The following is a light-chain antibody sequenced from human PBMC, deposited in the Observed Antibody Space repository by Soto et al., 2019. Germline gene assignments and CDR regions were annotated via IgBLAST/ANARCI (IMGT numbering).Light chain of an antibody. Sequence: DIEMTQSPSSLSSSGGDRLTIICRASKSISTYLNWYPQKPGKAPNLXIYTASSLASGVQSRFSGSGAGSDCTRTISSLQPEDVATDFCPQSYSPTRTFGQGTKVDIK. CDR2: TAS. CDR3: PQSYSPTRT. J-gene: IGKJ1*01. V-gene: IGKV1-39*01. CDR1: KSISTY.